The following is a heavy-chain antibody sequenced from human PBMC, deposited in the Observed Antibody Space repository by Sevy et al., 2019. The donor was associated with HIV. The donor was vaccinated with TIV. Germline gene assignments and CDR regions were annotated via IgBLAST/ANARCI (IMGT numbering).Heavy chain of an antibody. D-gene: IGHD5-18*01. CDR1: GYSFTSYL. CDR3: ARLGGDTARSFDY. CDR2: IYPGDSYT. Sequence: GESLKISCRGSGYSFTSYLIGWVRQMPGKGLEWMGIIYPGDSYTRYSPSFQGQVTISADKSISTAYLQWSSLKASDTAMYYCARLGGDTARSFDYWGQGTLVTVSS. J-gene: IGHJ4*02. V-gene: IGHV5-51*01.